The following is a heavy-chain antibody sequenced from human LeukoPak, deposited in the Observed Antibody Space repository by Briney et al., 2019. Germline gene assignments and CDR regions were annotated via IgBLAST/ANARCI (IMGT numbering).Heavy chain of an antibody. CDR3: ADGYNPYFQH. J-gene: IGHJ1*01. CDR1: GFTFNRYA. V-gene: IGHV3-30*01. CDR2: ISYDGSNK. Sequence: GGSLRLSCAVSGFTFNRYAMHWVCQAPDKGLEWVAVISYDGSNKYHADSVRGRFTISRDNSENTLYLQMNSLRAEDTAVYYCADGYNPYFQHWGQGTLVIVSS. D-gene: IGHD5-12*01.